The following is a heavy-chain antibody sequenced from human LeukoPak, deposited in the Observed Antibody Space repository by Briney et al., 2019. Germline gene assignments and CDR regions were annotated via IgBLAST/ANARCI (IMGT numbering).Heavy chain of an antibody. CDR3: ARSGSTGYSLDY. V-gene: IGHV1-2*02. D-gene: IGHD3-22*01. J-gene: IGHJ4*02. CDR2: IDPSSGDT. Sequence: ASVKASCRASGYSFTGYFIHWVRQAPGQGLEWMGCIDPSSGDTKYAQKFQGRVSMPRDTSTRTAYMELSRLRSDDTAVYFCARSGSTGYSLDYWGQGILVTVSS. CDR1: GYSFTGYF.